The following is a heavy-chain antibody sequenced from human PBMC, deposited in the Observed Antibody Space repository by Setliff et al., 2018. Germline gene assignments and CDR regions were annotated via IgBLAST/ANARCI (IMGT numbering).Heavy chain of an antibody. D-gene: IGHD3-22*01. CDR2: INPNSGDT. CDR1: GNTFTGYY. CDR3: ARDPFRNYDTAPVWFDP. Sequence: GASVKVSCKASGNTFTGYYIHWLRQAPGQGLEWMGCINPNSGDTTFAQKFQGRVTITRDTSNSTDYMDLSRLTSDDTAVYYCARDPFRNYDTAPVWFDPWGQGTLVTVSS. J-gene: IGHJ5*02. V-gene: IGHV1-2*02.